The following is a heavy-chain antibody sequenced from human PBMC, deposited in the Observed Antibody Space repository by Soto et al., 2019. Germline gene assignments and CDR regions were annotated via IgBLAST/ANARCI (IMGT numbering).Heavy chain of an antibody. CDR2: INPNGDGT. CDR3: ASSDYYGSGSYYPRTLDY. V-gene: IGHV1-2*02. Sequence: ASVKVSCKXSGYTFTGYYMHWVRQAPGQGLEWMGWINPNGDGTNYAQKFQGRVTMTRDTSISTAYMELSRLRSDDTDVYYCASSDYYGSGSYYPRTLDYWGQGTLVTVSS. D-gene: IGHD3-10*01. CDR1: GYTFTGYY. J-gene: IGHJ4*02.